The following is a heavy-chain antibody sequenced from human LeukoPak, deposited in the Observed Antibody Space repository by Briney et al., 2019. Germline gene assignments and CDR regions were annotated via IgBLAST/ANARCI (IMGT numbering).Heavy chain of an antibody. CDR1: GGSISSNNYY. J-gene: IGHJ4*02. CDR2: IYYSGST. CDR3: ARHSGSQFGRHVDY. Sequence: SETLSLTCTVSGGSISSNNYYWGWIRQPPGKGLEWIGSIYYSGSTSYNPSLKSRVTISVDTSNNQFSPSLSSVTAADTAVYFCARHSGSQFGRHVDYWGQGTLVTVSS. D-gene: IGHD3-10*01. V-gene: IGHV4-39*01.